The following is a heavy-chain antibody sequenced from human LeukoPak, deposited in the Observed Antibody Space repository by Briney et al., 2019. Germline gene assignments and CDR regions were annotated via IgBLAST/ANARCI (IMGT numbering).Heavy chain of an antibody. Sequence: GRSLRLSCAASGFTFSSYGMHWVRQAPGKGLEWVAVIWYDGSNKYYADSVKGRFTISRDNSNNSLYLQMNSLRAEDTAVYYCARGPRVTVVTALDYWVRGTLVSVCS. CDR1: GFTFSSYG. D-gene: IGHD2-21*02. CDR2: IWYDGSNK. J-gene: IGHJ4*02. CDR3: ARGPRVTVVTALDY. V-gene: IGHV3-33*01.